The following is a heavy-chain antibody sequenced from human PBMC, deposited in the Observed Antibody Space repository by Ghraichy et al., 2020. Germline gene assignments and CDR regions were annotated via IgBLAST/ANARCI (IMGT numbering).Heavy chain of an antibody. J-gene: IGHJ5*02. D-gene: IGHD6-13*01. CDR2: ISDSGGRT. CDR1: GFTFSSYA. CDR3: AKALDASSWYLFDP. Sequence: GGSLRLSCAASGFTFSSYAMSWVRQAPGKGLEWVPGISDSGGRTSYADALKGRFTLSRDNTKSTLYLQMNSLRGEDTAVYYCAKALDASSWYLFDPWGQGTLVTVSS. V-gene: IGHV3-23*01.